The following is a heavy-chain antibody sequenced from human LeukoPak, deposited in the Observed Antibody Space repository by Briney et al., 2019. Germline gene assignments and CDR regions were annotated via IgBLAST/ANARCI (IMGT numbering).Heavy chain of an antibody. CDR1: GFIFSSHG. CDR2: ISSSSSTI. CDR3: ARGRGYSYGPFDY. V-gene: IGHV3-48*01. Sequence: GGSLRLSCAASGFIFSSHGMNWVRQAPGKGLEWVSYISSSSSTIYYADSVKGRFTISRDNAKNSLYLQMNSLRAEDTAVYYCARGRGYSYGPFDYWGQGTLVTVSS. D-gene: IGHD5-18*01. J-gene: IGHJ4*02.